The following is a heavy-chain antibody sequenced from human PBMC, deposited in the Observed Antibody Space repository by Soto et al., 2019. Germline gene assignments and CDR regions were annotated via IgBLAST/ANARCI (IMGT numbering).Heavy chain of an antibody. J-gene: IGHJ3*02. CDR2: IYYSGST. CDR1: GGSISSSSYY. Sequence: SETLSLTCTVSGGSISSSSYYWGWIRQPPGKGLEWIGSIYYSGSTYYNPSLKSRVTISVDTSKNQFSLKLSSVTAADTAVYYCARQGIAVAVYAFDIWGQGTMVTVSS. CDR3: ARQGIAVAVYAFDI. V-gene: IGHV4-39*01. D-gene: IGHD6-19*01.